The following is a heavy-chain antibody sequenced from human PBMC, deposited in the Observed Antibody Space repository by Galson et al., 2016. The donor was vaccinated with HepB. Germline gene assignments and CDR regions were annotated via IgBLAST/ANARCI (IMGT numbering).Heavy chain of an antibody. Sequence: SETLSLTCTVSGGSIRTYYWTWIRQAPGKGLEWIGNTHYNGDTNLNPSLMSRVTMSADTSKNQFSLRLYSVTAADTAVYYCAKERRQDFTFPMDVWGKGTTVTVSS. CDR3: AKERRQDFTFPMDV. D-gene: IGHD3-3*01. V-gene: IGHV4-59*01. CDR1: GGSIRTYY. J-gene: IGHJ6*03. CDR2: THYNGDT.